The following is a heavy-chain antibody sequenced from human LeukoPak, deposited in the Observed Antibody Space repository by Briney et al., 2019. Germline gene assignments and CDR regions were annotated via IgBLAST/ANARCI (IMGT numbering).Heavy chain of an antibody. V-gene: IGHV3-23*01. CDR1: GFTFGSHA. CDR3: GKTTVGYSSGQKPAWPVDY. D-gene: IGHD5-18*01. J-gene: IGHJ4*02. CDR2: IFGSGGSP. Sequence: RPGGSLRLSCEASGFTFGSHAMYWVRQAPGKGLEWVAGIFGSGGSPHYADPVKGRFTISRDNSRNTVYLQINSLRAEDTAVYYCGKTTVGYSSGQKPAWPVDYWGQGTLVTVSS.